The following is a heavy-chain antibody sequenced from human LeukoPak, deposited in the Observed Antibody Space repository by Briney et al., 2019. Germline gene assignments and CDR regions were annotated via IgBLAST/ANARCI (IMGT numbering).Heavy chain of an antibody. Sequence: PGRSLRLSCAASGFTFSSYGMHWVRQAPGKGLEWVAVISYDGSNKYYADSVKGRFTISRDNSKNTLYLQMNSLRAEDTAVYYCAKEFHRFHPYYYGSGSPRNAFDIWGQGTMVTVSS. J-gene: IGHJ3*02. CDR2: ISYDGSNK. CDR1: GFTFSSYG. CDR3: AKEFHRFHPYYYGSGSPRNAFDI. V-gene: IGHV3-30*18. D-gene: IGHD3-10*01.